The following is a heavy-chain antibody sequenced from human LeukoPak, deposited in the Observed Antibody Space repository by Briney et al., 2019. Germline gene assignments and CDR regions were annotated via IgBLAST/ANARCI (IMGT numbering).Heavy chain of an antibody. CDR3: ARLSVGYYFDY. V-gene: IGHV4-38-2*02. CDR1: GYSISSGYY. CDR2: INHSGST. D-gene: IGHD2/OR15-2a*01. J-gene: IGHJ4*02. Sequence: SKTLSLTCSVSGYSISSGYYWGWIRQPPGKGLEWIGEINHSGSTNYNPSLKSRVTISVDTSKNQFSLKLSSVTAADTAVYYCARLSVGYYFDYWGQGTLVTVSS.